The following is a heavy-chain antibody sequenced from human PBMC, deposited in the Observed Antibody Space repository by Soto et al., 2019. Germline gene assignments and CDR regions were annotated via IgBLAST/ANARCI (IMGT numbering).Heavy chain of an antibody. CDR3: AVGCGGDCFTRDC. J-gene: IGHJ4*02. V-gene: IGHV3-33*01. CDR2: ISYDGSHT. D-gene: IGHD2-21*02. Sequence: QMQLVESGGGVVQPGRSLRLSCAASGSTFSSYGMHWVRQAPGKGLEWVSVISYDGSHTYYADSVKGRFTISRDNSKKTRYREMSSLRGGDTAVDYCAVGCGGDCFTRDCWGQGTMVTVSS. CDR1: GSTFSSYG.